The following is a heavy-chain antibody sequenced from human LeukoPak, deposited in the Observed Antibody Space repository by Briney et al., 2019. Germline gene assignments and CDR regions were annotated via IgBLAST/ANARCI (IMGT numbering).Heavy chain of an antibody. CDR3: AKAFYYYGSGSYDY. CDR1: GFTFSSYA. CDR2: ISGSGGST. V-gene: IGHV3-23*01. J-gene: IGHJ4*02. D-gene: IGHD3-10*01. Sequence: GGSLRLSCTASGFTFSSYAMSWVRQAPGKGLEWVSAISGSGGSTYYADSVKGRFTISRDNSKNTLYLQMNSLRAEDTAVYYCAKAFYYYGSGSYDYWGQGTLVTVSS.